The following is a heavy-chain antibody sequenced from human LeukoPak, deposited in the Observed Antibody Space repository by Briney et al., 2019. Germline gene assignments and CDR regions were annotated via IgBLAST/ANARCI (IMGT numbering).Heavy chain of an antibody. Sequence: GGSLRLSCAASGFTFSSYAMSWVRQAPGKGLEWVSAISASGGSTIYADSVKGRFTISRDNSKKTVYLQMNSLRVEDTALYYCAKDQTSGWYSSSDDWGQGALVTVSS. CDR3: AKDQTSGWYSSSDD. J-gene: IGHJ4*02. D-gene: IGHD6-19*01. CDR1: GFTFSSYA. V-gene: IGHV3-23*01. CDR2: ISASGGST.